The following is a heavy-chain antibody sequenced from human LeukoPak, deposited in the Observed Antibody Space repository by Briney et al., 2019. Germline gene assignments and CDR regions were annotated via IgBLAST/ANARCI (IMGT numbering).Heavy chain of an antibody. CDR3: ARGLPGFGEVGLDP. J-gene: IGHJ5*02. CDR1: GGSISSGSYY. Sequence: SETLSLTCTVSGGSISSGSYYWSWIRQPAGKGLEWIGRIYTSGSTNYNPSLKSRVTISVDTSKNQFSLKLSSVTAADTAVYYCARGLPGFGEVGLDPWGQGTLVTVSS. V-gene: IGHV4-61*02. D-gene: IGHD3-10*01. CDR2: IYTSGST.